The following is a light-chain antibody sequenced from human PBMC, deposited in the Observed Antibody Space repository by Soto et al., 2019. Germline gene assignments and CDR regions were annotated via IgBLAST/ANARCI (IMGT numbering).Light chain of an antibody. J-gene: IGLJ2*01. Sequence: QSVLTQPPSASGTPGQRVSISSSGSSSNIGSNTVNWYQQLPGTAPKLLSYSNNQRPSGVPDRFSGFKSGTSASLAISGLQSEDEADYYCAAWDDSLNAVVFGGGTKVTVL. CDR2: SNN. CDR1: SSNIGSNT. CDR3: AAWDDSLNAVV. V-gene: IGLV1-44*01.